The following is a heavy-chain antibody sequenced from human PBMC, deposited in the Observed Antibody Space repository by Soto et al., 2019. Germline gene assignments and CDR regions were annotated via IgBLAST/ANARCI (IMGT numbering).Heavy chain of an antibody. J-gene: IGHJ6*01. CDR1: GDTFSRHY. D-gene: IGHD3-3*01. CDR3: ATRVNGDFEV. Sequence: QVQLVQPGAEMMKPGASMKVSCKASGDTFSRHYVHWVRQAPGQGLEWMGRINPSVGDTTYAPEIQGRITMTRDTSTNTVFMDLSSLRSDDTAVYYCATRVNGDFEVWGQGTTVVVS. V-gene: IGHV1-46*03. CDR2: INPSVGDT.